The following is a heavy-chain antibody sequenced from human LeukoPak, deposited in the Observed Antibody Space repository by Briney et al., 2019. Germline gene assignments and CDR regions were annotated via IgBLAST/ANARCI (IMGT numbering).Heavy chain of an antibody. J-gene: IGHJ4*02. Sequence: GGSLRPSCAASGFTFSTYWMHWVRQAPGKGLVWVARIRPEGTTTAYADSVKGRFTISRDNAKNTLFLQMNSLSAEDTAVYYCARDLDWILFDYWGQGTLVTVSS. V-gene: IGHV3-74*03. CDR3: ARDLDWILFDY. CDR1: GFTFSTYW. CDR2: IRPEGTTT. D-gene: IGHD3-9*01.